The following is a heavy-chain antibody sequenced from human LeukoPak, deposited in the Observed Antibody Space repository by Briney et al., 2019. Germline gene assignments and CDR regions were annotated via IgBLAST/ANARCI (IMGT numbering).Heavy chain of an antibody. CDR1: GGSFSGYY. V-gene: IGHV4-34*01. J-gene: IGHJ4*02. CDR3: ARARKHYDILTGYYIRAYYFDY. Sequence: SSETLSLTCAVYGGSFSGYYWSWIRQPPGKGLEWIGEINHSGSTNYNPSLKSRVTISVDTSKNQFSLKLSSVTAADTAVYYCARARKHYDILTGYYIRAYYFDYWGQGTLVTVSS. CDR2: INHSGST. D-gene: IGHD3-9*01.